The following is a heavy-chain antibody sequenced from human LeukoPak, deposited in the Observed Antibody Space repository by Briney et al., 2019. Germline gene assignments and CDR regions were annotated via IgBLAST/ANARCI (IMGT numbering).Heavy chain of an antibody. CDR1: GFTVSSNY. V-gene: IGHV3-21*01. CDR2: IRSSSSYI. J-gene: IGHJ4*02. D-gene: IGHD3-9*01. Sequence: PGGSLRLSCAASGFTVSSNYMSWVRQAPGKGLEWVSSIRSSSSYIYYADSVKGRFTISRDNAKNSLYLQMNSLRAEDTAVYYCARVSYDILTGYSYIDYWGQGTLVTVSS. CDR3: ARVSYDILTGYSYIDY.